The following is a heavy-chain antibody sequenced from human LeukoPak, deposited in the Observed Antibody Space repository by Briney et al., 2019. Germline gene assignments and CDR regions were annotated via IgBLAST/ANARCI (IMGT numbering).Heavy chain of an antibody. D-gene: IGHD6-13*01. CDR1: GGTFSSYA. J-gene: IGHJ4*02. CDR3: ARDRSGIAAADFFDY. Sequence: GASVKVSCKASGGTFSSYAISWVRQAPGQGLEWMGGIIPIFGTANYAQKFQGRVTITADESTSTAYMELSSLRSEDTAVYYCARDRSGIAAADFFDYWGQGTLVTVSS. CDR2: IIPIFGTA. V-gene: IGHV1-69*13.